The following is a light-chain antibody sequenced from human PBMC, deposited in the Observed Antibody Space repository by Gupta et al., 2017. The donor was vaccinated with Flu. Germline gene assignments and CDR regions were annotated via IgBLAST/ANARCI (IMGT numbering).Light chain of an antibody. CDR3: QVWDTSSGHSWV. CDR1: NIDSKS. J-gene: IGLJ3*02. Sequence: TARITCEGNNIDSKSVHWYQQRPGQAPVLVVYDDSDGPSGIPERFSGSNSWNTATLTVSGVEAGDEADYYCQVWDTSSGHSWVFGGGTKLTVL. CDR2: DDS. V-gene: IGLV3-21*02.